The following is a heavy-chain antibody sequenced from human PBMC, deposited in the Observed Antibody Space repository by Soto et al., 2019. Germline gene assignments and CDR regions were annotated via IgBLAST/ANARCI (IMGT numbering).Heavy chain of an antibody. V-gene: IGHV1-69*06. J-gene: IGHJ3*02. D-gene: IGHD2-21*01. Sequence: QVQLVQSGAEVKKPGSSVKVSCKASGGTFSSYPISWVRQAPGQGLEWMGGIIPIFGTANYAQKCQGRVTITADKSTSTAYMELSSLRSEDTAVYYCAREEVTVAKGGGGAFDIWGQGTMVTVSS. CDR1: GGTFSSYP. CDR2: IIPIFGTA. CDR3: AREEVTVAKGGGGAFDI.